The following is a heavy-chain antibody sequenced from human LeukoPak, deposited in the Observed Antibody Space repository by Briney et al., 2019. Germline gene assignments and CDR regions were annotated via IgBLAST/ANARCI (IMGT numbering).Heavy chain of an antibody. CDR2: IIPIFGTA. CDR3: ARRTTGDY. Sequence: ASVKVSCKASGGTFSSYAISWVRQAPGQGLEWMGGIIPIFGTANYAQKFQGRVTITRDTSASTAYMELSSLRFEDTAVYYCARRTTGDYWGQGTLVTVSS. D-gene: IGHD1-1*01. CDR1: GGTFSSYA. V-gene: IGHV1-69*05. J-gene: IGHJ4*02.